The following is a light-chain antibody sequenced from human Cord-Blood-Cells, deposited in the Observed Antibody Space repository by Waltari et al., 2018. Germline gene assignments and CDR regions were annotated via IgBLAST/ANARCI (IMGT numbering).Light chain of an antibody. V-gene: IGLV1-44*01. Sequence: QSVLTQPPSASGTPGQRVTISCSGSSSNIGRNTVNWYQQLPGTAPKLLIYRKNQRPSGVPDRFSGSKSGTSASLAISGLQSEDEADYYCAAWDDSLNGWVFGGGTKLTVL. CDR1: SSNIGRNT. CDR2: RKN. CDR3: AAWDDSLNGWV. J-gene: IGLJ3*02.